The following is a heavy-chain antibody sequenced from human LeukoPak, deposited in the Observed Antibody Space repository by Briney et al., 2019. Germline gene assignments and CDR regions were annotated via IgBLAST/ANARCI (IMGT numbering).Heavy chain of an antibody. D-gene: IGHD3-22*01. Sequence: PGGSLRLSCAASGFTFSSYAMSWVRQAPGKGLEWVSGINWNGGSTGYADSVKGRFTISRDNAKNSLYLQMNSLRAEDTALYYCARWKDDSSSFDYWGQGTLVTVSS. V-gene: IGHV3-20*04. CDR2: INWNGGST. CDR3: ARWKDDSSSFDY. CDR1: GFTFSSYA. J-gene: IGHJ4*02.